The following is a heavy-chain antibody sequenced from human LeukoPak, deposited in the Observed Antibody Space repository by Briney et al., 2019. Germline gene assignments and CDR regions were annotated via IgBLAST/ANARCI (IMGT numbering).Heavy chain of an antibody. CDR2: IKQDGSEK. D-gene: IGHD5-12*01. Sequence: HPGGSLRLSCAASGFTFSSCWMSWVRQAPGKGLEWVANIKQDGSEKYYVDSVKGRFTISRDNAKNSLYLQMNSLRAEDTAVYYCARVLIVATIVYFDYWGQGTLVTVSS. CDR1: GFTFSSCW. J-gene: IGHJ4*02. CDR3: ARVLIVATIVYFDY. V-gene: IGHV3-7*01.